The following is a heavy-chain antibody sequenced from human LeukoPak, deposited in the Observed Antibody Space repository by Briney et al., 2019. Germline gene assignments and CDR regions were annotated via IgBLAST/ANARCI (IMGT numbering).Heavy chain of an antibody. CDR3: ARLRVGATTGDAFDI. J-gene: IGHJ3*02. Sequence: SETLSLTCAVYSGSFRGYYWSWIRQPPGKGLEWIGEINHSGSTSYNPSLKSRVTMSVDASKNQFSLKLSSVTAADTAVYYCARLRVGATTGDAFDIWGQGTMVTVSS. D-gene: IGHD1-26*01. V-gene: IGHV4-34*01. CDR1: SGSFRGYY. CDR2: INHSGST.